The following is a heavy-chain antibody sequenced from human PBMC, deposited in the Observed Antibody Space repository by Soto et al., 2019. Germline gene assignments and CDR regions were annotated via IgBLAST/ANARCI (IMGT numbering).Heavy chain of an antibody. J-gene: IGHJ5*02. D-gene: IGHD3-3*01. Sequence: QVQLQESGPGLVKPSQTLSLTCSVSGGSVSSGAFYWGWIRQSPGKGLECLGYIYSFGNTFYNPSLHSRVTISLDTSKNQFSLRRASVIAADTAIYYCARVMGDGGGNFWWFDLWGQGTLVIVSS. CDR3: ARVMGDGGGNFWWFDL. CDR1: GGSVSSGAFY. CDR2: IYSFGNT. V-gene: IGHV4-31*03.